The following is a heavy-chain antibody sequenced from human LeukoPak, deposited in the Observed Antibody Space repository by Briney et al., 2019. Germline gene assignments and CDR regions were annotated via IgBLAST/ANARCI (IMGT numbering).Heavy chain of an antibody. D-gene: IGHD3-22*01. CDR3: ARDHYHSSDY. Sequence: GGSLRLSCAASGFTFSSYSMNWVRQAPGKGLEWVSYISSSSSAIYYADSLKGRFTISRDNAKNSLFLQMNSLRAEDTAVYYCARDHYHSSDYWGQGTLVTVSS. V-gene: IGHV3-48*01. CDR1: GFTFSSYS. CDR2: ISSSSSAI. J-gene: IGHJ4*02.